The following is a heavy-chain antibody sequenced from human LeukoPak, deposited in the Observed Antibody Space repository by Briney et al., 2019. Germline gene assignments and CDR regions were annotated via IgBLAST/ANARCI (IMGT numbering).Heavy chain of an antibody. D-gene: IGHD1-7*01. Sequence: SQTLSLTCTVSGGSISSGGYYWSWIRQPPGKGLEWIGYIYHSGSTYYNPSLKSRVTISVDRSKNQFSLKLSSVTAADTAVYYCARGALELRLAAFDIWGQGTMVTVSS. V-gene: IGHV4-30-2*01. J-gene: IGHJ3*02. CDR1: GGSISSGGYY. CDR2: IYHSGST. CDR3: ARGALELRLAAFDI.